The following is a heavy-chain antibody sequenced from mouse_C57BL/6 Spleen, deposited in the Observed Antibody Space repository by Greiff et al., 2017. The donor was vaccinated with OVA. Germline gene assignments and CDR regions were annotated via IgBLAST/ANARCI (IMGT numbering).Heavy chain of an antibody. D-gene: IGHD2-12*01. Sequence: VQGVESGPGLVAPSQSLSITCTVSGFSLTSYGVHWVRQPPGKGLEWLVVIWSDGSTTYNSALKSRLSISKDNSKSQVFLKMNSLQTDDTAMYXCARQGPSYDTDLDGWGKGTTLSVST. CDR3: ARQGPSYDTDLDG. CDR1: GFSLTSYG. J-gene: IGHJ2*01. V-gene: IGHV2-6-1*01. CDR2: IWSDGST.